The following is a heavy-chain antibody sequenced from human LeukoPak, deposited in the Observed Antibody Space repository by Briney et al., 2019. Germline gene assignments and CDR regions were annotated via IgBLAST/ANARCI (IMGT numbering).Heavy chain of an antibody. J-gene: IGHJ5*02. D-gene: IGHD2-2*01. Sequence: ASVKVSCKASGYTFTSYGISWVRQAPGQGLEWMGWISAYNGNTNYAQKLQGRVTMTTDTSTSTAYMELRSLRSDDTAVYYCARSLHIVVVPAAMWFDPWGQGTLVTVSS. CDR3: ARSLHIVVVPAAMWFDP. CDR2: ISAYNGNT. CDR1: GYTFTSYG. V-gene: IGHV1-18*01.